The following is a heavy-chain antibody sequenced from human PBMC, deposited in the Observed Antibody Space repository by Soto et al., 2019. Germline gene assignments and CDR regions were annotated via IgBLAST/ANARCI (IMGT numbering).Heavy chain of an antibody. CDR3: ASLLVYGDYGFGAFDI. J-gene: IGHJ3*02. V-gene: IGHV3-66*01. Sequence: EVQLVESGGGLVQPGGSLRLSCAASGFTVSSNYMSWVRQAPGKGLEWVSVIYSGGSTYYADFVKGRFTISRDNSKNTLYLQMNSLRAEDTAVYYCASLLVYGDYGFGAFDIWGQGTMVTVSS. D-gene: IGHD4-17*01. CDR2: IYSGGST. CDR1: GFTVSSNY.